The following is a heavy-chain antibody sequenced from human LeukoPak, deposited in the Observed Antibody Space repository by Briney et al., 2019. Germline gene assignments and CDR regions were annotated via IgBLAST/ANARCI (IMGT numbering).Heavy chain of an antibody. CDR3: ARVSGYDWESFYDY. Sequence: SGTLSLTCTVSGYSISSGYYWGWIRQPPGKGLEWIGSIYHSGSTYYNPSLKSRVTISVDTSKNQFSLKLSSVTAADTAMYYCARVSGYDWESFYDYWGQGSLVTVSS. CDR2: IYHSGST. D-gene: IGHD5-12*01. V-gene: IGHV4-38-2*02. J-gene: IGHJ4*02. CDR1: GYSISSGYY.